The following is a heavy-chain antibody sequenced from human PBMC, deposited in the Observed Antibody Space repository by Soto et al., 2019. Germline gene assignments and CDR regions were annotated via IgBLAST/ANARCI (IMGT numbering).Heavy chain of an antibody. Sequence: SITCTCAVGFHSIYYWGLIRQPPGKRLEWSGNIFYSGSTDYNPSLSSRVTISVDTSKNQFSLNLDSVTTADTAVYYCARRTNTMTGDFDSWGQGTLVTSPQ. V-gene: IGHV4-59*01. CDR3: ARRTNTMTGDFDS. D-gene: IGHD3-3*01. J-gene: IGHJ4*02. CDR2: IFYSGST. CDR1: VGFHSIYY.